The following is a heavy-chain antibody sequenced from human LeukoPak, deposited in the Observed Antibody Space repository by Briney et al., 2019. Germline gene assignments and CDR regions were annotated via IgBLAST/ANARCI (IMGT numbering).Heavy chain of an antibody. CDR2: ISSSSSYI. Sequence: PGGSLRLSCAASGFTFSSYSMNWVRQAPGKGLEWVSSISSSSSYIYYADSVKGRFTISRDNAKNSLYLQMNSLRAEDTAVYYCATNYYGSGSDLSPDWGQGTLVTVSS. J-gene: IGHJ4*02. CDR3: ATNYYGSGSDLSPD. CDR1: GFTFSSYS. D-gene: IGHD3-10*01. V-gene: IGHV3-21*01.